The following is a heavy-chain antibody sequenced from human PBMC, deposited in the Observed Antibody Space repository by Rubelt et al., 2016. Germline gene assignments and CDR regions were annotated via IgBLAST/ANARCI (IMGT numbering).Heavy chain of an antibody. CDR1: GYNFTTYW. Sequence: EVQLVQSGAEVKKPGESLRISCKGSGYNFTTYWISWVRQTPGKGLEWMGRIDPSDSYINYSQSYQGNVTISADKSISTAYLQWSSMKAAETAMYYCGRGNSWYPLWGQGTLVTVSS. V-gene: IGHV5-10-1*03. CDR2: IDPSDSYI. CDR3: GRGNSWYPL. D-gene: IGHD6-13*01. J-gene: IGHJ4*02.